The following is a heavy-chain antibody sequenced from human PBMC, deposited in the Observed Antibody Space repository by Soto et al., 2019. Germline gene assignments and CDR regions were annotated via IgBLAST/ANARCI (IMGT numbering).Heavy chain of an antibody. Sequence: QVQLVQSGAEVKKPGASVKVSCKASGYTFTSYGLGWVRQAPGQGLEWMGWISAYSGNTNYAQNVQGRVSMTTDTSTSTAYMELRRLRADDTAVYYCARLTYYDIVAGSLNLGLDVWGQGTTVTVSS. V-gene: IGHV1-18*01. CDR3: ARLTYYDIVAGSLNLGLDV. J-gene: IGHJ6*02. CDR2: ISAYSGNT. CDR1: GYTFTSYG. D-gene: IGHD3-9*01.